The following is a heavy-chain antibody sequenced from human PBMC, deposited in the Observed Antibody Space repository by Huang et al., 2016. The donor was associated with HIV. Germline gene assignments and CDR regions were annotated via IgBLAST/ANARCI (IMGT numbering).Heavy chain of an antibody. CDR1: GFAFSQYA. V-gene: IGHV3-9*01. D-gene: IGHD2-8*01. CDR2: MGGNSGDI. Sequence: VHLVESGGGLVQPGWSLRLFCAASGFAFSQYAVHLVRQSPGKGLEWVAGMGGNSGDIAYAASVRGRFVISRDNAKKSLYLKMNGLRLEDTALYFCVIMDDYFDYWGQGVLVGVSS. CDR3: VIMDDYFDY. J-gene: IGHJ4*02.